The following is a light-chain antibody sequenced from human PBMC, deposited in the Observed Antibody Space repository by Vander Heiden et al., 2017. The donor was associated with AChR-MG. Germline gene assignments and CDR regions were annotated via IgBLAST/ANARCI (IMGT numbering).Light chain of an antibody. CDR2: DVS. J-gene: IGLJ2*01. CDR1: NTDVGVYKY. CDR3: CSYAGTFPYVI. Sequence: QSALTQPRSVSGSPGQSVTISCTGTNTDVGVYKYVSWYQQFSDRAPKLIIYDVSERPAGVPDRFSGSKSANTASLTISGLQTEDEADYYCCSYAGTFPYVIFGGGTRLTVL. V-gene: IGLV2-11*01.